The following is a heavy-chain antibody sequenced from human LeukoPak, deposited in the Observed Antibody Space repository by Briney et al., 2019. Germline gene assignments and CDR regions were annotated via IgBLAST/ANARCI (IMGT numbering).Heavy chain of an antibody. D-gene: IGHD2-21*02. CDR2: INPNSGGT. J-gene: IGHJ4*02. V-gene: IGHV1-2*02. Sequence: ASVKVSCKASGYTFTGYYMHWVRQAPGQGLEWMGWINPNSGGTDYAQKFQGRVTMTRDTSITTAYMELSRLRSDDTAVYYCARDGGAYCGGDCYFADDYWGQGTLVTVSS. CDR1: GYTFTGYY. CDR3: ARDGGAYCGGDCYFADDY.